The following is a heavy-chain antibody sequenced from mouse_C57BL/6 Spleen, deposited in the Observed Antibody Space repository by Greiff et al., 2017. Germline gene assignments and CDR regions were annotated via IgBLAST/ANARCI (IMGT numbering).Heavy chain of an antibody. CDR2: INPSDSGT. D-gene: IGHD3-3*01. Sequence: QVQLQQPGTELVKPGASVKLSCKASGYTFTSYWMHWVKQRPGQGLEWIGNINPSDSGTNYNEKFKSKDTLTVDKSSSTAYMQLSSLTAEDAAVYDCAREREGWAYWGQGTLVTVSA. V-gene: IGHV1-53*01. CDR3: AREREGWAY. J-gene: IGHJ3*01. CDR1: GYTFTSYW.